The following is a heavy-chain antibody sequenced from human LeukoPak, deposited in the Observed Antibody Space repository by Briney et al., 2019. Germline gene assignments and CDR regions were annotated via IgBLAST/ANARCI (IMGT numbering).Heavy chain of an antibody. CDR3: AKHAVTTEEYFDFDY. CDR2: ISGSGGST. J-gene: IGHJ4*02. V-gene: IGHV3-23*01. D-gene: IGHD4-17*01. Sequence: PGGSPKLSCAASGFTFSSYAMSWVRQAPGKGLEWVSAISGSGGSTYYADSVKGRFTISRDNSKNTLYLQMNSLRAEDTAVYYCAKHAVTTEEYFDFDYWGQGTLVTVSS. CDR1: GFTFSSYA.